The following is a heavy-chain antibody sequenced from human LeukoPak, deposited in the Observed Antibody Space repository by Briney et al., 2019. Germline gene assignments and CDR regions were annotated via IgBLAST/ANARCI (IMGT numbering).Heavy chain of an antibody. D-gene: IGHD3-10*01. V-gene: IGHV3-21*01. J-gene: IGHJ4*02. CDR2: ISSSSSYI. CDR1: GFTFSSYS. Sequence: GSLRLSCAASGFTFSSYSMNWVRQAPGKGLEWVSSISSSSSYIYYADSVKGRFTISRDNAKNSLYLQMNSLRAEDTAVYYCARSISAYGSGSYPVDYWGQGTLVTVSS. CDR3: ARSISAYGSGSYPVDY.